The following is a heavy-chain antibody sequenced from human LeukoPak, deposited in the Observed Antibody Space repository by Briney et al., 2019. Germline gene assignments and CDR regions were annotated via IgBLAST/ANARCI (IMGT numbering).Heavy chain of an antibody. J-gene: IGHJ5*02. CDR3: ARDGVVVVVAASEENNWFDP. V-gene: IGHV4-39*07. CDR1: GGSISSSSYY. D-gene: IGHD2-15*01. CDR2: IYYSGST. Sequence: RPSETLSLTCAVSGGSISSSSYYWGWIRQPPGKGLEWIGSIYYSGSTYYNPSLKSRVTISVDTSKNQFSLKLSSVTAADTAVYYCARDGVVVVVAASEENNWFDPWGQGTLVTVSS.